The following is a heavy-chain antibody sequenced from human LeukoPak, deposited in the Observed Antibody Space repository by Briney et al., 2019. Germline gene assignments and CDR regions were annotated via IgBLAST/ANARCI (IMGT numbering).Heavy chain of an antibody. CDR3: ARQEYYYDSSGIYDY. CDR2: INHSGGT. CDR1: GGPFTGHY. Sequence: SETLSLTCALYGGPFTGHYWAWIRQTPGKGLEWIGEINHSGGTNYNRSLKSRVTISVDTSQNQFSLKLSSVTAADTAVYYCARQEYYYDSSGIYDYWGQGTLVTVSS. D-gene: IGHD3-22*01. J-gene: IGHJ4*02. V-gene: IGHV4-34*01.